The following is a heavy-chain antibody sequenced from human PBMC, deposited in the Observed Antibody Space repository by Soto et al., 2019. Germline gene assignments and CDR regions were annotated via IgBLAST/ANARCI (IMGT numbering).Heavy chain of an antibody. CDR3: ARDGGNWNCDY. J-gene: IGHJ4*02. CDR2: IKPSGGRT. D-gene: IGHD1-7*01. Sequence: GASVKVSCKASGYTFTSYNMHWVRQAPGQGLEWMGIIKPSGGRTSYAQKFQGRVTVTRDTSASTVYMELSSLRSEDTAVYYCARDGGNWNCDYWGQGALVTVSS. V-gene: IGHV1-46*01. CDR1: GYTFTSYN.